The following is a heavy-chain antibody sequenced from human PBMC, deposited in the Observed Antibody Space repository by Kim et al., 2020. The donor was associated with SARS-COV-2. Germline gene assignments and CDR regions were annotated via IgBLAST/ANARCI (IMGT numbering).Heavy chain of an antibody. CDR3: ARRLNYFDY. CDR1: GGSISSYY. CDR2: IYYSGST. J-gene: IGHJ4*02. Sequence: SETLSLTCTVSGGSISSYYWSWIRQPPGKGLEWIGYIYYSGSTNYNPSLKSRVTISVDTSKNQFSLKLSSVTAADTAVYYCARRLNYFDYWGQGTLVTVS. V-gene: IGHV4-59*08.